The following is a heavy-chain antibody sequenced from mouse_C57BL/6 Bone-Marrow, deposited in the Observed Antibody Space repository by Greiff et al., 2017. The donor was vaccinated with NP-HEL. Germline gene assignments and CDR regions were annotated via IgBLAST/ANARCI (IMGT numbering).Heavy chain of an antibody. J-gene: IGHJ4*01. D-gene: IGHD1-1*01. CDR3: ARRGGPIYYYGSPYAMDD. Sequence: EVMLVESGGDLVKPGGSLKLSCAASGFTFSSYGMSWVRQTPDKRLEWVATISSGGSYTYSPDSVTGRFPISRDNAKNALYLQMSSLKAEDTAMDYCARRGGPIYYYGSPYAMDDWGQGTSVTVSS. CDR2: ISSGGSYT. V-gene: IGHV5-6*02. CDR1: GFTFSSYG.